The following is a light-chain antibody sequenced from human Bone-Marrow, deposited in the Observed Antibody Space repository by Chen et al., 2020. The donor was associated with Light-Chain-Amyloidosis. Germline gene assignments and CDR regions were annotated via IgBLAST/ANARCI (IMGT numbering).Light chain of an antibody. CDR2: EDD. Sequence: NFMLTQPHSVSESPGQTVIISCTRSSGSIATNYVQWYQQRPGSSPTTVIYEDDKSPSGVPDRFSGSIDRSSNSASLTISGLKTEDEADYYCQSYQGSSQGVFGGGTKLTVL. CDR3: QSYQGSSQGV. V-gene: IGLV6-57*01. J-gene: IGLJ3*02. CDR1: SGSIATNY.